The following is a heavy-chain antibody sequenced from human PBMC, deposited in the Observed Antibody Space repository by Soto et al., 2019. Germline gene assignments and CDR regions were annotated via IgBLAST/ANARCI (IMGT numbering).Heavy chain of an antibody. CDR3: ARQRIEAAFDAFDI. V-gene: IGHV5-51*01. J-gene: IGHJ3*02. CDR2: IYPGDSET. CDR1: GYSFTTYR. Sequence: EVQLVQSGAEVKKPGESLKISCKGSGYSFTTYRIGWVRQMPGKGLEWMGIIYPGDSETRYSPSFQGQVNISADKSNPTAYLQWSGLKASDTSMYYCARQRIEAAFDAFDIWGQGTMVTVSS. D-gene: IGHD6-13*01.